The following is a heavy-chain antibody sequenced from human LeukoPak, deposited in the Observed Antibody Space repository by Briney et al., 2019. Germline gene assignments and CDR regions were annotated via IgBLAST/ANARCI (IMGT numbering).Heavy chain of an antibody. V-gene: IGHV3-74*01. CDR2: INSDGNST. D-gene: IGHD3-16*01. CDR3: ARFNYDSKYYDY. Sequence: GGSLRLSCVASSFTFSDYWMHWVRQAPGKGLVWVSRINSDGNSTNYADSVKGRFTISRDNAKNPLYLQMNSLRAEDTAVYYCARFNYDSKYYDYWGQGTLVTVLS. CDR1: SFTFSDYW. J-gene: IGHJ4*02.